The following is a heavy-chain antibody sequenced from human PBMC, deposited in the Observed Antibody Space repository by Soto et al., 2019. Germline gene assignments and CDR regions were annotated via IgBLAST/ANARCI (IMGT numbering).Heavy chain of an antibody. Sequence: GALRLSCAASGFTFSSYAMHWVRQAPGKGLEWVAVISYDGSNKYYADSVKGRFTISRDNSKNTLYLQMNSLRAEDTAVYYCARDHRYYYDSSGYGPLDYWGQGTLVTVSS. V-gene: IGHV3-30-3*01. J-gene: IGHJ4*02. CDR2: ISYDGSNK. CDR3: ARDHRYYYDSSGYGPLDY. CDR1: GFTFSSYA. D-gene: IGHD3-22*01.